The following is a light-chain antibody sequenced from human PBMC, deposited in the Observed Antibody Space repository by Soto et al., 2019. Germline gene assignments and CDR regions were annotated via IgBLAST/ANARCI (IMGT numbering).Light chain of an antibody. V-gene: IGKV1-16*02. CDR2: GAS. CDR3: QQYHTYPVT. CDR1: QVINNF. Sequence: DIQMTQSPSSLSASVGDTVTITCRASQVINNFLAWCQQKPGKAPRSLIYGASSLQSGVPSNFSGSGSGTDFTLTISSLQPEDFATYYCQQYHTYPVTFGGGTKVEIK. J-gene: IGKJ4*01.